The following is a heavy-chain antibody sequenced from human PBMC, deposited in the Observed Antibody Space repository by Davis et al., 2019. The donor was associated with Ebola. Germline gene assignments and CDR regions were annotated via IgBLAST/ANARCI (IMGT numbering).Heavy chain of an antibody. Sequence: ASVKVSCKASGYSFTTYGMNWVRQAPGQGLEWMGWINTNTGNPTYAQGFTGRFVFSLDTSVSTAYLQISSLKAEDTAVYYCARDRDSSGYSSSIDYWGQGTLVTVSS. D-gene: IGHD3-22*01. CDR3: ARDRDSSGYSSSIDY. CDR2: INTNTGNP. CDR1: GYSFTTYG. J-gene: IGHJ4*02. V-gene: IGHV7-4-1*02.